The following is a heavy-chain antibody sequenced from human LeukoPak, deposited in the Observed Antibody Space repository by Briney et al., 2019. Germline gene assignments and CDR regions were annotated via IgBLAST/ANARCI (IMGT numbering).Heavy chain of an antibody. CDR3: ARDTADITDY. J-gene: IGHJ4*02. CDR1: GFTFSSYS. CDR2: ISYDGSNK. Sequence: GGSLRLSCAASGFTFSSYSMNWVRQAPGKGLEWVAVISYDGSNKYYADSVKGRFTISRDNSKNTLYLQMNSLRAEDTAVYYCARDTADITDYWGQGTLVTVSS. V-gene: IGHV3-30*03. D-gene: IGHD2-15*01.